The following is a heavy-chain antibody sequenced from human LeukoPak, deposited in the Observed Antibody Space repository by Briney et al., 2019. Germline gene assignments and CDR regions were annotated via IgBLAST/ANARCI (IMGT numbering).Heavy chain of an antibody. J-gene: IGHJ6*02. Sequence: PGGSLRLSCAASGFTVSSNYMSWVRQAPGKGLEWVSVIYSGDSTYYADSVKGRFTISRDNSKNTLYLQMNSLRAEDTAVYYCARDLFRGYYYYYGMDVWGQGTTVTVSS. V-gene: IGHV3-53*01. CDR3: ARDLFRGYYYYYGMDV. D-gene: IGHD5-12*01. CDR2: IYSGDST. CDR1: GFTVSSNY.